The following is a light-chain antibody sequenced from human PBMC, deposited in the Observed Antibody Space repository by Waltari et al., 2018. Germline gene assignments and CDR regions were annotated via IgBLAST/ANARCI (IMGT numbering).Light chain of an antibody. CDR1: ESVSSN. J-gene: IGKJ5*01. CDR2: DAS. Sequence: DIVVTQSPATLSLSPGAGATLPCRTSESVSSNLAWFQQQDGQPPSLVIFDASSRAADTPARFSGGGSGTDYTLTISSLEPEDFATYYCQQRSAWPTTFGQGTRLEI. V-gene: IGKV3-11*01. CDR3: QQRSAWPTT.